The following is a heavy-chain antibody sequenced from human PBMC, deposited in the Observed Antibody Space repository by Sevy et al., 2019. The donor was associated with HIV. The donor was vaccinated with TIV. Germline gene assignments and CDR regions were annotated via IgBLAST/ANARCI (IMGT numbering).Heavy chain of an antibody. V-gene: IGHV3-53*01. D-gene: IGHD3-22*01. CDR2: IYSSDRT. Sequence: HGGSLRLSCAASGFTVSDNHMNWVRQAPGKGLEWVSVIYSSDRTDYADSVKGRFTVSRDNSKNTLYLQMNSLRAEDTAVYYCARDRVTYYYDSSGYYTSGYGMDVWGQGTTVTVSS. J-gene: IGHJ6*02. CDR3: ARDRVTYYYDSSGYYTSGYGMDV. CDR1: GFTVSDNH.